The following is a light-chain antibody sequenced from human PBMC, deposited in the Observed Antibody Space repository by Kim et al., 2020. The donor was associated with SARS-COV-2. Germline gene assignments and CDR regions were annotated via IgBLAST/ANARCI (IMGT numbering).Light chain of an antibody. CDR3: HSRDSSGNHVV. Sequence: SSELTQDPAVSVALGQTVRITCQGDSLRSYYASWYQQKPGQAPVLVIYAKNNRPSGIPDRFSGSSSGNTASLTITGAQAEDEADYYCHSRDSSGNHVVFG. CDR1: SLRSYY. J-gene: IGLJ2*01. V-gene: IGLV3-19*01. CDR2: AKN.